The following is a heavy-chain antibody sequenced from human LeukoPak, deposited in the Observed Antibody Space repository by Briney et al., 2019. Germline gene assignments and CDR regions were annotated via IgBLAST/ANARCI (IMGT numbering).Heavy chain of an antibody. V-gene: IGHV3-30*02. Sequence: PGGSMRVSCAASGFAFSSYGMHWVRQAPGKGLEWVAFIRHEGSNTYYADSVQGRFTISRDNSKNTLYLEMNRLRAEDTAVYYCAKDWYRMVGVEYFKHWGRGTLVTVSS. CDR1: GFAFSSYG. D-gene: IGHD1-1*01. J-gene: IGHJ1*01. CDR3: AKDWYRMVGVEYFKH. CDR2: IRHEGSNT.